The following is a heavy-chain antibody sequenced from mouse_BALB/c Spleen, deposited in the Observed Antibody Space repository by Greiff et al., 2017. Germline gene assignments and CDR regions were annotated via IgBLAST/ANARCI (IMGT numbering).Heavy chain of an antibody. J-gene: IGHJ4*01. CDR2: INPSTGYT. CDR3: ARRMVTTYYAMDY. D-gene: IGHD2-10*02. CDR1: GYTFTSYW. V-gene: IGHV1-7*01. Sequence: QVQLKQSGAELAKPGASVKMSCKASGYTFTSYWMHWVKQRPGQGLEWIGYINPSTGYTEYNQKFKDKATLTADKSSSTAYMQLSSLTSEDSAVYYCARRMVTTYYAMDYWGQGTSVTVSS.